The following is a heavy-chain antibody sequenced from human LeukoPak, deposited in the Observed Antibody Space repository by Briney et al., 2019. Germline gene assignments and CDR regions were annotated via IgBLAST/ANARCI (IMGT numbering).Heavy chain of an antibody. J-gene: IGHJ4*02. CDR1: GFTFSSYS. CDR3: ARGRDGRYFDY. Sequence: GGSLRLSCAASGFTFSSYSMNWVRQAPGKGLEWVSSISSSSSYIYYADSVKGRLTISRDNAKNSLYLQMNSLRAEDTAVYYCARGRDGRYFDYWGQGTLVTVSS. CDR2: ISSSSSYI. V-gene: IGHV3-21*01. D-gene: IGHD5-24*01.